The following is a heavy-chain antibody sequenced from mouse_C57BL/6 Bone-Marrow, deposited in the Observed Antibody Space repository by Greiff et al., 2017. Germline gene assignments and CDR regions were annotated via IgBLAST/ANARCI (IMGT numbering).Heavy chain of an antibody. CDR2: IHPSDSDT. CDR1: GYTFTSYW. V-gene: IGHV1-74*01. Sequence: QVQLQQPGAELVKPGASVKVSCKASGYTFTSYWMHWVKQRPGQGLEWIGRIHPSDSDTNYNQKFKGKATLTVDKSSSTAYMQLSSLTSEDSAVYYCAIDYGSSYWYFDVWAQGPRSPSPQ. D-gene: IGHD1-1*01. J-gene: IGHJ1*03. CDR3: AIDYGSSYWYFDV.